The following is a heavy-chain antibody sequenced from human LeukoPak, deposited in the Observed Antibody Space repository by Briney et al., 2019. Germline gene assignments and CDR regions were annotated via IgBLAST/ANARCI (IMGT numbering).Heavy chain of an antibody. Sequence: PGGSLRLSCAASGFTFGNYAINWVRQAPGKGLEWVSTISGSGATTYYADSVKGRFTISRDNSKNTLYLQMNSLRAEDTAVYYCAKDIDDNYAEGDAFDIWGQGTMVTVSS. CDR3: AKDIDDNYAEGDAFDI. CDR2: ISGSGATT. D-gene: IGHD4-11*01. CDR1: GFTFGNYA. V-gene: IGHV3-23*01. J-gene: IGHJ3*02.